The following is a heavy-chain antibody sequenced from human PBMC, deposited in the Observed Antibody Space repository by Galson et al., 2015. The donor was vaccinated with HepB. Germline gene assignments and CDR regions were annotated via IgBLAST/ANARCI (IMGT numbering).Heavy chain of an antibody. CDR3: ASGGVGYCSGGSCYSEYFHH. Sequence: FLRLSCAASGFTFRIYSMIWVRQAPGKGLKWVPYFSSSSSTKYYADSVKGRFTISRDNAKNSLYLQMYSLRGEDTAVYYCASGGVGYCSGGSCYSEYFHHWGQGTLVIVSS. J-gene: IGHJ1*01. CDR2: FSSSSSTK. CDR1: GFTFRIYS. V-gene: IGHV3-48*01. D-gene: IGHD2-15*01.